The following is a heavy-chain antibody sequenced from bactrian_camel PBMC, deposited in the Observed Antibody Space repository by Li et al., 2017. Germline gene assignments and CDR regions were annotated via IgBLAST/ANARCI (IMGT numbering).Heavy chain of an antibody. V-gene: IGHV3S60*01. CDR1: GYGYSSYS. D-gene: IGHD6*01. CDR2: IYRTGAST. J-gene: IGHJ4*01. CDR3: AAASPTYPGNGPCCFSHAMDY. Sequence: VQLVESGGGTVQAGGSLRLTCAVSSGYGYSSYSMGWFRQAPGKEREGVSCIYRTGASTYYADSVKGRFTISRDNAKNTVYLQMNSLQPEDTATYYCAAASPTYPGNGPCCFSHAMDYWAQGTQVTVST.